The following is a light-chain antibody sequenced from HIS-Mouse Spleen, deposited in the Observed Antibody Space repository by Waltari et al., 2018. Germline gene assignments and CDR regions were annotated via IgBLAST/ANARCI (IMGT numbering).Light chain of an antibody. CDR2: GAS. Sequence: EIVLTQSPGTLSLSPGERATLSCRASQSVSSSYLAWYQQKPGQAPRLLIYGASSRATGIPERFKGSGSGTDFTFTIRRLGAEDFAMYYRQEYGSSPFTFGPGTKVDIK. CDR3: QEYGSSPFT. V-gene: IGKV3-20*01. CDR1: QSVSSSY. J-gene: IGKJ3*01.